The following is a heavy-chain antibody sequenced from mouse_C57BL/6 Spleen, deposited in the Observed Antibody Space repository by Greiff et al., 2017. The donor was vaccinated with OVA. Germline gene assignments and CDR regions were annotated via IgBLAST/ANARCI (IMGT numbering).Heavy chain of an antibody. Sequence: VQLKESGPELVKPGASVKISCKASGYSFTGYYMNWVKQSPEKSLEWIGEINPSTGGTTYNQKFKAKATLTVDKSSSTAYMQLKSLTSEDSAVYYCARGDYDGAWYFDVWGTGTTVTVSS. J-gene: IGHJ1*03. D-gene: IGHD2-4*01. CDR1: GYSFTGYY. CDR3: ARGDYDGAWYFDV. CDR2: INPSTGGT. V-gene: IGHV1-42*01.